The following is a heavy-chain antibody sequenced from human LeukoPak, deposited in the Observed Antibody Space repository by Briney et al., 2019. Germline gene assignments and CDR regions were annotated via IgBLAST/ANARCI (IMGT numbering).Heavy chain of an antibody. CDR3: ARRVVGGTDYFDY. V-gene: IGHV3-7*01. Sequence: GGSLRLSCAASGFAFGTYWMTWVRQAPGKGLEWVANIKIDGTEKRYADSAKGRFTISRDNAKNSLYLQMSSLRAEDTAVYYCARRVVGGTDYFDYWGQGTLVTVSS. J-gene: IGHJ4*02. CDR2: IKIDGTEK. CDR1: GFAFGTYW. D-gene: IGHD1-26*01.